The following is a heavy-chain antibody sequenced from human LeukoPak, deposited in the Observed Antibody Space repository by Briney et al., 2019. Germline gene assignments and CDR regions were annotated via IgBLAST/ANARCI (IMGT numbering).Heavy chain of an antibody. J-gene: IGHJ4*02. CDR2: INPSGGST. CDR1: GYTFTSYY. D-gene: IGHD5-24*01. Sequence: ASVKVSCKASGYTFTSYYMHWVRQAPGQGLEWMGIINPSGGSTSYAQKFQGRVTMTRNTSISTAYMELSSLRSEDTAVYYCARATSFRDGYNFDYWGQGTLVTVSS. CDR3: ARATSFRDGYNFDY. V-gene: IGHV1-46*01.